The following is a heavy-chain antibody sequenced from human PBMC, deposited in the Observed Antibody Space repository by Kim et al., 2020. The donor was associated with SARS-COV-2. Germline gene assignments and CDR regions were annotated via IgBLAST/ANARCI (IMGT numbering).Heavy chain of an antibody. CDR2: IYPGDSDT. CDR3: ASIVGATNYYYGMDV. V-gene: IGHV5-51*01. D-gene: IGHD1-26*01. CDR1: GYSFTSYW. Sequence: GESLKISCKGSGYSFTSYWIGWVRQMPGKGLEWMGIIYPGDSDTRYSPSFQGQVTISADKSISTAYLQWSSLKASDTAMYYCASIVGATNYYYGMDVWGQGTTVTVSS. J-gene: IGHJ6*02.